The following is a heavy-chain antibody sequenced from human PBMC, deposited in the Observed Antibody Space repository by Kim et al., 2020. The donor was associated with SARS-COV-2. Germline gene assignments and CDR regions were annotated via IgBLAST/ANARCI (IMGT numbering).Heavy chain of an antibody. V-gene: IGHV4-34*01. CDR3: ARAFFRRVYWGY. D-gene: IGHD3-22*01. CDR1: GGSFSGYY. CDR2: INHSGST. J-gene: IGHJ4*02. Sequence: SETLSLTCAVYGGSFSGYYLSWIRQPPGKGLEWVGAINHSGSTNYNPSLKSRVTISVDTSKNKFTLKLSTVTAADTAVYYCARAFFRRVYWGYWGQGTLVTVSS.